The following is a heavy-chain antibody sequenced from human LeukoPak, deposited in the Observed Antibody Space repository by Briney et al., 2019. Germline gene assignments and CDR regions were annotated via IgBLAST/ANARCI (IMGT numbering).Heavy chain of an antibody. Sequence: SETLSLTCTVSGGSISSYYWSWIRQPPGKGLEWIGSIYYSGSTYYNPSLKSRVTISVDTSKNQFSLKLSSVTAADTAVYYCARRSYYGSGSYAFDYWGQGTLVTVSS. CDR2: IYYSGST. J-gene: IGHJ4*02. CDR3: ARRSYYGSGSYAFDY. V-gene: IGHV4-59*05. D-gene: IGHD3-10*01. CDR1: GGSISSYY.